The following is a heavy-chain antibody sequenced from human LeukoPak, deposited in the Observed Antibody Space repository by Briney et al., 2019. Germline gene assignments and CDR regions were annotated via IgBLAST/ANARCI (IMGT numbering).Heavy chain of an antibody. CDR2: ISSSSSYI. D-gene: IGHD2-2*01. V-gene: IGHV3-21*01. J-gene: IGHJ4*02. CDR3: AGLVPAHF. Sequence: GGSLRLSCAASGFTFSSYGMNWVRQAPGKGLEWVSSISSSSSYIYYADSMKGRFTISRDDAKNSLYLQMNSLRAEDTAVYYCAGLVPAHFWGQGTLVTVSS. CDR1: GFTFSSYG.